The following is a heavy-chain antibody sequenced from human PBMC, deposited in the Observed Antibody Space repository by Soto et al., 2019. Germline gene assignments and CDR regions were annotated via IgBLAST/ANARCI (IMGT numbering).Heavy chain of an antibody. CDR3: ARDSWGYSSGWYDY. Sequence: ASVKVSCKSSGYTFTSYGITWVRQAPGQGLGWMGWISGYSANTNYAQKYQGRVTMTTDTSTSTAYMELRSLTSDDTAVYYCARDSWGYSSGWYDYWGQGTLVTVSS. CDR1: GYTFTSYG. J-gene: IGHJ4*02. CDR2: ISGYSANT. D-gene: IGHD6-19*01. V-gene: IGHV1-18*01.